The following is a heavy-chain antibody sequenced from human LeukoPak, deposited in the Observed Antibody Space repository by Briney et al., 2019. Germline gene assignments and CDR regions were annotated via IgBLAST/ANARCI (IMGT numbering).Heavy chain of an antibody. CDR2: INPNSGGT. CDR1: GYTFAGYD. J-gene: IGHJ4*02. V-gene: IGHV1-2*02. D-gene: IGHD5-12*01. Sequence: GASVKLSCTASGYTFAGYDMHWVRQAPGQGLEWMGWINPNSGGTNYARKFQGRVTMTRDTSITTPYMQLSRLRSEDTALYYCATAGSGGYACIVDYWGKGTLVTVSS. CDR3: ATAGSGGYACIVDY.